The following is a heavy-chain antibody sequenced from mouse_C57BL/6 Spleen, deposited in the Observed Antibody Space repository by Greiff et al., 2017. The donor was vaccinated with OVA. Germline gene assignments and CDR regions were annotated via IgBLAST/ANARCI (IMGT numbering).Heavy chain of an antibody. Sequence: EVQRVESGGGLVKPGGSLKLSCAASGFTFSDYGMHWVRQAPEKGLEWVAYISSGSSTIYYADTVKGRFTISRDNAKNTLFLQMTSLRSEDTAMYYCARQILYYGSSYWYFDVWGTGTTVTVSS. CDR1: GFTFSDYG. CDR3: ARQILYYGSSYWYFDV. J-gene: IGHJ1*03. D-gene: IGHD1-1*01. CDR2: ISSGSSTI. V-gene: IGHV5-17*01.